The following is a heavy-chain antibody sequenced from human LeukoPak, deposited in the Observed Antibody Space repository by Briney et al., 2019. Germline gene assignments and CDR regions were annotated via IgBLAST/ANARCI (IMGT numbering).Heavy chain of an antibody. J-gene: IGHJ3*02. Sequence: ASVKVSCKASGYTLTSYYMHWVRQAPGQGLEWMGMTNPSGGSTTYAQKFQGRDTMTRDTSTSTVYMELSSLRSEDTAVYYCARGIQGYSNYGAFDIWGQGTMVTVSS. V-gene: IGHV1-46*01. D-gene: IGHD3-22*01. CDR2: TNPSGGST. CDR3: ARGIQGYSNYGAFDI. CDR1: GYTLTSYY.